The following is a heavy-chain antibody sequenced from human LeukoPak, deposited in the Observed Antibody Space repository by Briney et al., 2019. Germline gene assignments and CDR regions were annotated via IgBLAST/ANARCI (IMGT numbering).Heavy chain of an antibody. CDR2: IILSGAST. CDR3: AKASGQFDSNDAFDI. D-gene: IGHD3-9*01. V-gene: IGHV3-23*01. J-gene: IGHJ3*02. Sequence: PGGSPRLSCAASGFTFSSYAMSWVRQAPGKGLEWVSTIILSGASTNYADSVKGRFTISRDNSKKTMYLQMKSLRGEDTAVYYCAKASGQFDSNDAFDIWGQGTVVTVSS. CDR1: GFTFSSYA.